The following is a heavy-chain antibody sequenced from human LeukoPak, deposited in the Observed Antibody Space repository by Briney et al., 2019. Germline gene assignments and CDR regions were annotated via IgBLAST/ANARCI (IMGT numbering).Heavy chain of an antibody. J-gene: IGHJ5*02. CDR1: GGSISSYY. CDR3: ARDQRSGDYWFDP. V-gene: IGHV4-59*01. D-gene: IGHD4-17*01. CDR2: IYYTGST. Sequence: PSETLSLTCTVSGGSISSYYWSWIRQPPGTGLEWIGYIYYTGSTNYNPSLKSRVTISVDTSKNQFSLKLSSVTAADTAVYYCARDQRSGDYWFDPWGQGTLVTVSS.